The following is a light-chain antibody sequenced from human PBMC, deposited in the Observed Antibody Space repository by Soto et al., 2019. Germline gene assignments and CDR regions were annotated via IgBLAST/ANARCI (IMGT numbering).Light chain of an antibody. CDR3: QSYDSGLSGSV. CDR1: SSNIGAGYD. Sequence: QPVLTQPPSVSGAPGQGVTISCTGSSSNIGAGYDVNWYQQHPGTAPKVLIYGNSNRPSGVPDRFSGSKSGTSASLAITGLQAEYEADYYCQSYDSGLSGSVFGGGTQLTVL. CDR2: GNS. V-gene: IGLV1-40*01. J-gene: IGLJ2*01.